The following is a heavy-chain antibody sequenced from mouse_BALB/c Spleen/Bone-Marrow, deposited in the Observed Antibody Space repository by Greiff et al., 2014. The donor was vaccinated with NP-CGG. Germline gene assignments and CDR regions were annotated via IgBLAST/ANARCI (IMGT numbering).Heavy chain of an antibody. V-gene: IGHV14-3*02. CDR3: ARSPGEVNY. CDR1: GFNTIYAY. CDR2: IYPANGNT. J-gene: IGHJ3*01. D-gene: IGHD1-3*01. Sequence: EVQLQQSGAELVKPGASVKLSCTASGFNTIYAYIHWVKRRPEQGLEWIGRIYPANGNTNYDPKFQGKATITADTSSNTAYLHLNSLTSEDTAVYYCARSPGEVNYWGQGTLVTVSA.